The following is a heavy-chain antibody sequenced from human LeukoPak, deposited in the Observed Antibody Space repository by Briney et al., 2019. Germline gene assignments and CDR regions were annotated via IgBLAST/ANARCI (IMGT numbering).Heavy chain of an antibody. V-gene: IGHV3-30*18. D-gene: IGHD4-17*01. CDR1: GFTFSSYG. CDR2: ISYDGSNK. J-gene: IGHJ6*04. CDR3: AKEDYGDPLYYYYYYGMDV. Sequence: GSQRLSCAASGFTFSSYGMHWVRQAPGKGLEWVAVISYDGSNKYYADSVKGRFTISRDNSKNTLYLQMNSLRAEDTAVYYCAKEDYGDPLYYYYYYGMDVWGKGTTVTVSS.